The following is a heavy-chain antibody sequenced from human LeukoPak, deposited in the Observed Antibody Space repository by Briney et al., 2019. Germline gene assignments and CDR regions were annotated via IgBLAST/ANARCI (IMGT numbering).Heavy chain of an antibody. J-gene: IGHJ4*02. D-gene: IGHD6-13*01. CDR3: ARLAAAGSRPFDY. CDR2: INHSGSA. Sequence: SETLSLTCAVYGGSFSGYYWSWIRQPPGKGLEWIGEINHSGSANYNPSLKSRVTISVDTSKNQFSLKLSSVTAADTAVYYCARLAAAGSRPFDYWGQGTLVTVSS. V-gene: IGHV4-34*01. CDR1: GGSFSGYY.